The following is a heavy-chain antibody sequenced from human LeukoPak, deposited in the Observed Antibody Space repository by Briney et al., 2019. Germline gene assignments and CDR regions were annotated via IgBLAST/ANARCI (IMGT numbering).Heavy chain of an antibody. Sequence: PSETLSLTCVVYGGSFNGYHWTWIRQPPGKGLEWMGEINHSGGTIYNPSLKSRVTISADTSKKQFSLKLTSVTAADTAVYYCAAWRRRIEYPFDYWGQGTLVTVSS. J-gene: IGHJ4*02. CDR2: INHSGGT. V-gene: IGHV4-34*01. CDR3: AAWRRRIEYPFDY. D-gene: IGHD2-2*01. CDR1: GGSFNGYH.